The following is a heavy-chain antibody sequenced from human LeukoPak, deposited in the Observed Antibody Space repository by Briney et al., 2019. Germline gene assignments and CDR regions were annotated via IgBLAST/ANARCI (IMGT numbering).Heavy chain of an antibody. CDR2: IYNTGNT. V-gene: IGHV4-59*12. CDR1: GGSITNYY. D-gene: IGHD3-16*01. Sequence: PSETLSLTCTVSGGSITNYYCNWIRQPPGKGLEWIGYIYNTGNTKYNPSLKTRVTISGDTSKNQFSLKLSSVTAADTAVYYCARAGTNRKWGYWGQGTLVTVSS. CDR3: ARAGTNRKWGY. J-gene: IGHJ4*02.